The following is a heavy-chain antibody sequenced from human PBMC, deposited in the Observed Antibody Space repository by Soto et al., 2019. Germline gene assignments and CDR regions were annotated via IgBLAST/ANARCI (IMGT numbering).Heavy chain of an antibody. J-gene: IGHJ4*02. V-gene: IGHV4-30-4*01. CDR2: ISDSGRP. CDR3: ARADDSSGFDS. D-gene: IGHD3-22*01. CDR1: GGSISSDDYY. Sequence: QVQLQESGPGLVKPSETLSLTCSVSGGSISSDDYYWSWIRQPPGKGLEWIGYISDSGRPNYNPSPKGXXTXSXXTSKNQFSLKLSSVTAADTAVYHCARADDSSGFDSWGQGTLVTVSS.